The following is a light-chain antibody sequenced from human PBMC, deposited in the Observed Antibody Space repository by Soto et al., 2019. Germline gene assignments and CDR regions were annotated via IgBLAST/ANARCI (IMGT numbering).Light chain of an antibody. CDR1: SSDVGGYNS. J-gene: IGLJ1*01. V-gene: IGLV2-14*01. CDR2: EVN. CDR3: NSYTSSGPYV. Sequence: QSALTQPASVSGSPGQSITISCTASSSDVGGYNSFSWYQQHPGKAPKLLIYEVNNRPSGVSNRFSGSKSGNTASLTISGLQAEDEADYYCNSYTSSGPYVFGPGTKVTVL.